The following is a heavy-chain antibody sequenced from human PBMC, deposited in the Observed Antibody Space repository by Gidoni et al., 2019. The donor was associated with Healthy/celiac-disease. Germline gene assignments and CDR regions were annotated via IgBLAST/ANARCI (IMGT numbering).Heavy chain of an antibody. D-gene: IGHD3-9*01. V-gene: IGHV1-3*05. CDR1: GSTFTSYA. Sequence: QVQLVQSGAEEKKPGASVKVSCKAAGSTFTSYAMHWVRPAPGQRLEWMGRINAGNGNTKYSQKFQGRVTITRDTSASTAYMVLSSLRSEDTAVYYCARDAGLGYDIWFHDYWGQGTLVTVSS. J-gene: IGHJ4*02. CDR2: INAGNGNT. CDR3: ARDAGLGYDIWFHDY.